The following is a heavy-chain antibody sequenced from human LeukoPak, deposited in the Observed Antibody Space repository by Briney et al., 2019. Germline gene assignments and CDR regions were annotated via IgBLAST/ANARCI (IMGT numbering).Heavy chain of an antibody. CDR3: ARGRPGFGELLYSYYMDV. V-gene: IGHV1-18*01. CDR1: GYTFTSYG. D-gene: IGHD3-10*01. CDR2: ISAYNGNT. Sequence: ASVKVSCRASGYTFTSYGIGWVRQAPGQGLEWMGWISAYNGNTNYAQKFQGRVTITTDESTSTAYMELSSLRSEDTAVYYCARGRPGFGELLYSYYMDVWGKGTTVTVSS. J-gene: IGHJ6*03.